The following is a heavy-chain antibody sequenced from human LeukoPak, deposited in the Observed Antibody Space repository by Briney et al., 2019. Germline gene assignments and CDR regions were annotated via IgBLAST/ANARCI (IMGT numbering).Heavy chain of an antibody. CDR1: GYTFTGYY. J-gene: IGHJ4*02. V-gene: IGHV1-2*02. CDR3: ARVGYRNYFDY. CDR2: IHPNSGGT. D-gene: IGHD1-14*01. Sequence: GASVKVSCKASGYTFTGYYMHWVRQAPGQGLEWMGWIHPNSGGTNYAQKCQGRVTKTRDTSISTAYKELSRLRSDDTAVYYCARVGYRNYFDYWGQGTLVTVSS.